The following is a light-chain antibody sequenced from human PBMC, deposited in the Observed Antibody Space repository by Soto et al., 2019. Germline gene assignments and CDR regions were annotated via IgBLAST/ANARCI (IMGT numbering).Light chain of an antibody. CDR2: MAS. CDR3: QQYNSYLYT. J-gene: IGKJ2*01. V-gene: IGKV1-5*03. CDR1: QSISSW. Sequence: DIQMTQSPSTLSASVGDRVTITCRASQSISSWLAWYQQNPGKAPKRLIYMASCLESRAPSRFSGSGSGTEFTLTISSLQPDDFATYYCQQYNSYLYTFGQGTKLEIK.